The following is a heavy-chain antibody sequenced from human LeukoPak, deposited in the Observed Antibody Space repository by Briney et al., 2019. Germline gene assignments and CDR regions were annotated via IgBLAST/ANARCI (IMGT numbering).Heavy chain of an antibody. V-gene: IGHV3-74*01. D-gene: IGHD4-23*01. J-gene: IGHJ3*02. CDR3: ARDYGGISSVDAFDI. CDR1: GFTFSSCW. Sequence: GGSLRLSCAASGFTFSSCWMHWVRQAPGKGLVWVSRINSDGSSTSYADSVKGRFTISRDNAKNTLYLQMNSLRAEDTAVYYCARDYGGISSVDAFDIWDQGTMVTVSS. CDR2: INSDGSST.